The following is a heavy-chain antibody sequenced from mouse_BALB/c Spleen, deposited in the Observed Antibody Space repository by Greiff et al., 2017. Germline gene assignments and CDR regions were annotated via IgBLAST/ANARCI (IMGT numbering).Heavy chain of an antibody. Sequence: EVMLVESGGGLVQPGGSLRLSCATSGFTFTDYYMSWVRQPPGKALEWLGFIRNKANGYTTEYSASVKGRFTISRDNSQSILDLQMNTLRAEDSATYYCARLYGAYFDYWGQGTTLTVSS. CDR1: GFTFTDYY. V-gene: IGHV7-3*02. D-gene: IGHD1-1*01. CDR3: ARLYGAYFDY. J-gene: IGHJ2*01. CDR2: IRNKANGYTT.